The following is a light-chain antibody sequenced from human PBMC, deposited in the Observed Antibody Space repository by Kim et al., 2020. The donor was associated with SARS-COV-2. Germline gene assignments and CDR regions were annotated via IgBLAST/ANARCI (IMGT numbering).Light chain of an antibody. V-gene: IGLV3-1*01. Sequence: SYELTQPPSVSVSPGQTASITCSGDKLEDKFTYWYQQKPGQSPVLVIYEDNKRPSGIPDRSSASNSGNTATLTISGTQAVDEADYYCQAWGTRTVVFGGGTQLTVL. CDR1: KLEDKF. J-gene: IGLJ2*01. CDR2: EDN. CDR3: QAWGTRTVV.